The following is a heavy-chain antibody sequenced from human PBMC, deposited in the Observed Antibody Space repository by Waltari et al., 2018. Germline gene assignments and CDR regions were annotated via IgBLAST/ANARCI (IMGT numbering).Heavy chain of an antibody. Sequence: EVHLAESGGGVVQPGGSLRLSCTGSGFWFGDYWMHCVRQAPGKGLGWVTVINVDGGYISYGDSVKGRFTISRDNAKNTVFLQLNSLRADDTAVYFCARKAGSGYPYGPFYYDNWGQGTLVTVSS. V-gene: IGHV3-74*01. CDR1: GFWFGDYW. D-gene: IGHD5-12*01. CDR2: INVDGGYI. J-gene: IGHJ4*02. CDR3: ARKAGSGYPYGPFYYDN.